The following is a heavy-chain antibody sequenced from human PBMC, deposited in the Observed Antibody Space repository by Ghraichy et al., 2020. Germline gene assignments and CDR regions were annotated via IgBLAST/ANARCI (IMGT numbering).Heavy chain of an antibody. J-gene: IGHJ4*02. Sequence: SETLSLTCTVSGGSISGYNNYWAWVRQPPGKGLEWIGAIYYRGNTYYAPSLQSRVTVSMDTSRNQFFLNLTSVTAADTAVYFCARRPRMSPVTTKDWGQGTLVTVSS. CDR2: IYYRGNT. CDR1: GGSISGYNNY. D-gene: IGHD4-17*01. CDR3: ARRPRMSPVTTKD. V-gene: IGHV4-39*01.